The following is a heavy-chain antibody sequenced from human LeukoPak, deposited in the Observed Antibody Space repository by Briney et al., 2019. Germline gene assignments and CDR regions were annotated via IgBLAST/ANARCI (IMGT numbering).Heavy chain of an antibody. CDR1: GFIFSSYG. V-gene: IGHV3-33*01. J-gene: IGHJ4*02. CDR2: IWYDGSNK. CDR3: ARAAYKKYSSGWYFLDY. Sequence: GGSLRLSCAASGFIFSSYGMHWVRQAPGKGLEWVAVIWYDGSNKYYADSVKGRFTISRDNSKNTLYLQMNSLRAEDTAVYYCARAAYKKYSSGWYFLDYWGQGTLVTVSS. D-gene: IGHD6-19*01.